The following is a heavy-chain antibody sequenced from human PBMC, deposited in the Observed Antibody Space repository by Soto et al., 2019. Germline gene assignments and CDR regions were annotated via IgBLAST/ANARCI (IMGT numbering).Heavy chain of an antibody. V-gene: IGHV4-59*08. CDR3: TRHDGNYRNVLDY. D-gene: IGHD4-17*01. CDR1: AGSVSGYY. Sequence: QVQLQESGPGLVKPSETLSLTCTVSAGSVSGYYWSWIRQPPGKAPEWIGYVRYTGSTKYNPSLTXRXSISVDASKNQCSLSLSSVTAVDTAVYYCTRHDGNYRNVLDYWGQGALVTVSS. J-gene: IGHJ4*02. CDR2: VRYTGST.